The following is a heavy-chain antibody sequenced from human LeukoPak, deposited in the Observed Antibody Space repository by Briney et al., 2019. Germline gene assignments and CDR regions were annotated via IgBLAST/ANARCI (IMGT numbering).Heavy chain of an antibody. CDR3: AKDLKPHHYDSSGYYFRY. D-gene: IGHD3-22*01. CDR1: GGSFSGYY. V-gene: IGHV4-34*01. CDR2: INHSGST. J-gene: IGHJ4*02. Sequence: SETLSLTCAVYGGSFSGYYWSWIRQPPGKGLEWIGEINHSGSTNYNPSLKSRVTISVDTSKNQFSLKLSSVTAADTAVYYCAKDLKPHHYDSSGYYFRYWGQGTLVTVSS.